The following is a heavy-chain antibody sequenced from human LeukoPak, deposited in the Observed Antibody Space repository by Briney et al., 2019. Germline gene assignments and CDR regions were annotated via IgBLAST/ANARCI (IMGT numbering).Heavy chain of an antibody. CDR3: ARGLRIVVGYYYYGMDV. D-gene: IGHD2-2*01. CDR1: GGSFSGYY. Sequence: KASETLSLTCAVYGGSFSGYYWSWIHQPPGKGLEWIGEINHSGSTNYNPSLKSRVTISVETSKNQFSLKLSSVTAADTAVYYCARGLRIVVGYYYYGMDVWGKGTTVTVSS. CDR2: INHSGST. J-gene: IGHJ6*04. V-gene: IGHV4-34*01.